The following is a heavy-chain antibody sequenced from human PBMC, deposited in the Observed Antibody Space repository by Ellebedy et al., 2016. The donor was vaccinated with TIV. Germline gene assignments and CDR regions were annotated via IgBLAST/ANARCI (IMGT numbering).Heavy chain of an antibody. CDR2: INPSVGST. J-gene: IGHJ4*02. CDR3: ARARRSSWLHTPDY. CDR1: GYTFTSYF. Sequence: AASVKVSCKASGYTFTSYFMHWVRQAPGQGLEWMGIINPSVGSTTYAQKLQGRVTMTRDTSTSTVYMELSSLRSEDTAVYYCARARRSSWLHTPDYWGQGTLVTVSS. V-gene: IGHV1-46*04. D-gene: IGHD6-19*01.